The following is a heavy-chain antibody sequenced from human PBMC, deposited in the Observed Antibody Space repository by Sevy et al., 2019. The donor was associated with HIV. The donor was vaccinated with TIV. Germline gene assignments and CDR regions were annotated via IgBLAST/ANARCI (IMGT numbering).Heavy chain of an antibody. D-gene: IGHD4-4*01. CDR3: ARGHEWVTTQIDY. CDR2: INHSGST. CDR1: GGSFSGYY. V-gene: IGHV4-34*01. J-gene: IGHJ4*02. Sequence: SETLSLTCAVYGGSFSGYYWNWIRQPPGKGLEWIGEINHSGSTNYNPSLNSRVTISVDTSKNQFSLKLNSVTAADTAVYYCARGHEWVTTQIDYWGQGTLVTVSS.